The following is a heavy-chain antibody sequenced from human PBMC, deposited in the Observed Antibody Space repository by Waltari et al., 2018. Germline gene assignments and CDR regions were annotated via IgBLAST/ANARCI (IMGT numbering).Heavy chain of an antibody. D-gene: IGHD1-1*01. CDR1: GFTFSNYW. CDR3: ARTARNPDF. V-gene: IGHV3-7*04. Sequence: EVRLVESGGDLVQPGGSLRISCAASGFTFSNYWMTWVRQAPGSGLGGVANIKEDGSVKNYVDSVRGRFTISRDNARNSLSLQMDSLRAEDTAVYYCARTARNPDFWGQGTLVTVSS. J-gene: IGHJ4*02. CDR2: IKEDGSVK.